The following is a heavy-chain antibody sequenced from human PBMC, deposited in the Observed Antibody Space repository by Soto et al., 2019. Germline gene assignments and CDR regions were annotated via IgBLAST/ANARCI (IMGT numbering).Heavy chain of an antibody. CDR1: GFTFSSYA. V-gene: IGHV3-64*01. Sequence: PGGSLRLSCAAPGFTFSSYAMHWVRQAPGKGLEYVSAISSNGGSTYYANSVKGRFTISRDNSKNTLYLQMGSLRAEDMAVYYCARPKRFLEWPPGAFDIWGQGTMVTVSS. D-gene: IGHD3-3*01. CDR3: ARPKRFLEWPPGAFDI. J-gene: IGHJ3*02. CDR2: ISSNGGST.